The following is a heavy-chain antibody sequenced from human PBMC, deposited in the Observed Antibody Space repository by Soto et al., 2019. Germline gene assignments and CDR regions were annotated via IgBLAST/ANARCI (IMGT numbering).Heavy chain of an antibody. CDR3: ARYCSNLDCHYLYYFDS. Sequence: TLSLTCTVSDGSIISGGYYWSWIRQHPGKGLEWIGYIYYNGSPYYNPSLKSRVTISLDTSKNQSSMNLRSETAADTAMYYCARYCSNLDCHYLYYFDSWGQGTQVTVSS. V-gene: IGHV4-31*03. D-gene: IGHD2-2*01. CDR2: IYYNGSP. J-gene: IGHJ4*02. CDR1: DGSIISGGYY.